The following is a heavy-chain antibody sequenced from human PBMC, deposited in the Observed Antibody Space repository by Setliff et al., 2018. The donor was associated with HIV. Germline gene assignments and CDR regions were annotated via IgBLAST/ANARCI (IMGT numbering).Heavy chain of an antibody. D-gene: IGHD6-13*01. Sequence: SETLSLTCPVSGYSISSGYYWGWIRQPPGKGLEWIGNIHHSGSVYYNLSLKRRVTISVDTSKNQFSLKLTSATAADTAVYHCARADWGYSSNWSIDYWGQGMLVTVSS. CDR1: GYSISSGYY. J-gene: IGHJ4*02. V-gene: IGHV4-38-2*02. CDR2: IHHSGSV. CDR3: ARADWGYSSNWSIDY.